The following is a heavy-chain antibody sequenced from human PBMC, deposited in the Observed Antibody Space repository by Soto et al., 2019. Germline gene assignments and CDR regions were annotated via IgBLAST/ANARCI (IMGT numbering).Heavy chain of an antibody. CDR1: GGSISSYY. Sequence: SETLSLTCTVSGGSISSYYWSWIRQPPGKGLEWIGYIYYSGSTNYNPSLKSRVTISVDTSKNQFSLKLSSVTAADTAVYYCARAGRNYYYGMDVWGQGTTVTVSS. CDR2: IYYSGST. J-gene: IGHJ6*02. V-gene: IGHV4-59*01. D-gene: IGHD3-10*01. CDR3: ARAGRNYYYGMDV.